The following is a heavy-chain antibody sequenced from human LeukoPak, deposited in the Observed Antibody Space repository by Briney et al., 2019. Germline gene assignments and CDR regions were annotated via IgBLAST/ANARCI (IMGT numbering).Heavy chain of an antibody. CDR1: GGTFSSYA. CDR3: ARGDQLRPGYYYYYMDV. CDR2: IIPIFGTA. V-gene: IGHV1-69*05. J-gene: IGHJ6*03. Sequence: GASVKVSCKASGGTFSSYAISWVRQAPGQGLEWMGVIIPIFGTANYAQKFQGRVTITTDESTSTAYMELSSLGSEDTAVYYCARGDQLRPGYYYYYMDVWGKGTTVTVSS. D-gene: IGHD2-2*01.